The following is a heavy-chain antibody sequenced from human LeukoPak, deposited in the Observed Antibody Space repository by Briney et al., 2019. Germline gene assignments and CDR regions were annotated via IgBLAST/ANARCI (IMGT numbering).Heavy chain of an antibody. J-gene: IGHJ6*02. CDR3: AKDQFEYYDSSGYPSYYYYGMDV. Sequence: PGASLRLSCAASVFTFSSYAMSGVRQAPGKGLEWVSAISGSGGSTYYADSVKGRFTISRDNSKNTLYLQMNSLRAEDTAVYYCAKDQFEYYDSSGYPSYYYYGMDVWGQGTTVTVSS. D-gene: IGHD3-22*01. V-gene: IGHV3-23*01. CDR2: ISGSGGST. CDR1: VFTFSSYA.